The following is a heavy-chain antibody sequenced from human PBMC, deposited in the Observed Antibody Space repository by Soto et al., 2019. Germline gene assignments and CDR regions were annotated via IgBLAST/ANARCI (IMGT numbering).Heavy chain of an antibody. CDR3: ARDMTFSDLRYFDWLLPQGFDP. D-gene: IGHD3-9*01. Sequence: GSLRLSCAASGFTFSSYAMHWVRQAPGKGLEWVAVISYDGSNKYYADSVKGRFTISRDNSENTLYLQMNSLRAEDTAVYYCARDMTFSDLRYFDWLLPQGFDPWGQGTLVTVSS. J-gene: IGHJ5*02. CDR1: GFTFSSYA. V-gene: IGHV3-30-3*01. CDR2: ISYDGSNK.